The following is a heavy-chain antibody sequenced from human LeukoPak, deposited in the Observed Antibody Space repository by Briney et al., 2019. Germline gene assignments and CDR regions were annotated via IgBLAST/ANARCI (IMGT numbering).Heavy chain of an antibody. J-gene: IGHJ4*02. D-gene: IGHD5-18*01. Sequence: PGGSLRLSCAASGLTFSSYSMNWVRQAPGKGLEWVSSISSSSSYIYYADSVKGRFTISRDNAKNSLYLQMNSLRAEDTAVYYCARDSGYSYATALDYWGQGTLVTVSS. CDR1: GLTFSSYS. V-gene: IGHV3-21*01. CDR3: ARDSGYSYATALDY. CDR2: ISSSSSYI.